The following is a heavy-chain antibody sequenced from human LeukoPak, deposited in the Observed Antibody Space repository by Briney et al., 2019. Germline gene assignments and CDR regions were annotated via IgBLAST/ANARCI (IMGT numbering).Heavy chain of an antibody. CDR2: IKHSGST. V-gene: IGHV4-34*01. J-gene: IGHJ4*02. D-gene: IGHD6-13*01. CDR3: ARGPTRESSSWYEDRQTRRPDFDY. Sequence: SETLSLTCAVYGGSFSGYYWSWIRQPPGKGLEWIGEIKHSGSTNYNPSLKSRVTISVDTSKNQFSLKLSSVTAADTAVYYCARGPTRESSSWYEDRQTRRPDFDYWGQGTLVTVSS. CDR1: GGSFSGYY.